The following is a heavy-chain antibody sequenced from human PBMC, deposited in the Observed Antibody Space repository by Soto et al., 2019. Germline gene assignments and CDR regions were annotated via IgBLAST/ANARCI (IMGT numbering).Heavy chain of an antibody. CDR1: GGSISSGGYY. D-gene: IGHD5-18*01. CDR2: IYYSGST. V-gene: IGHV4-31*03. J-gene: IGHJ5*02. CDR3: ARAYSYGLNWFDP. Sequence: SETLSLTCTVSGGSISSGGYYWSWIRQHPGKGLEWIGYIYYSGSTYYNPSLKSRVTISVDTSKNQFSLKLSSVTAADTAVYYCARAYSYGLNWFDPWGQGTLVTVSS.